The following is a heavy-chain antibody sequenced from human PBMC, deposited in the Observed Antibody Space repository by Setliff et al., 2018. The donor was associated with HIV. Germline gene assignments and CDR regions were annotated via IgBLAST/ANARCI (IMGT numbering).Heavy chain of an antibody. Sequence: GESLKISCVASGFTFSISGMHWVRQAPGKGLEWVTYIEYDESNKRYADNVKGRFTISRDNSKNTLYLQMNSLRAEDTAVYYCAKDHESSGWFRGYIDYWGPGTLVTVSS. CDR2: IEYDESNK. J-gene: IGHJ4*02. V-gene: IGHV3-30*02. D-gene: IGHD6-19*01. CDR3: AKDHESSGWFRGYIDY. CDR1: GFTFSISG.